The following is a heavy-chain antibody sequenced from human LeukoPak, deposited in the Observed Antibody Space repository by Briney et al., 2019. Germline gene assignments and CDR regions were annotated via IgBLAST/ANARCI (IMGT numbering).Heavy chain of an antibody. D-gene: IGHD3-10*01. CDR1: GGTFSSYA. CDR3: ARGVTMVRGHFDY. CDR2: IIPIFGTA. V-gene: IGHV1-69*13. Sequence: SVTVSCTASGGTFSSYAISWVRQAPGQGLEWMGGIIPIFGTANYAQKFQGRVTITADESTSTAYMELSSLRSEDTAVYYCARGVTMVRGHFDYWGQGTLVTVSS. J-gene: IGHJ4*02.